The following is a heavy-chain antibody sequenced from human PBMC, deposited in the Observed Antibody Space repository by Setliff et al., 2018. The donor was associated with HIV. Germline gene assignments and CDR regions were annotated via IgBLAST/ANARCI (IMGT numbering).Heavy chain of an antibody. J-gene: IGHJ3*02. CDR1: GYTFSNYD. D-gene: IGHD4-4*01. CDR2: MNPNSGNT. V-gene: IGHV1-8*02. CDR3: ARGLRQDRSNSDVFDI. Sequence: VALVKVSCKASGYTFSNYDINWVRQGTGQGLEWMGWMNPNSGNTGYAQKFQGRVTMTRNTSISTVYMELTSLRYEDMAVYYCARGLRQDRSNSDVFDIWGQGTVVTVSS.